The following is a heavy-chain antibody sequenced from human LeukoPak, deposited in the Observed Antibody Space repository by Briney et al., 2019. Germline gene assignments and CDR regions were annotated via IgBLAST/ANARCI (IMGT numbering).Heavy chain of an antibody. CDR3: ARDLTYYYYYYMDV. Sequence: GASVKVSCKASGYTFTGYYMHWVRQAPGQGLEWMGWINPNSGGTNYAQKLQGRVTMTTDTSTSTAYMELRSLRSDDTAVYYCARDLTYYYYYYMDVWGKGTTVTISS. V-gene: IGHV1-2*02. J-gene: IGHJ6*03. CDR2: INPNSGGT. CDR1: GYTFTGYY.